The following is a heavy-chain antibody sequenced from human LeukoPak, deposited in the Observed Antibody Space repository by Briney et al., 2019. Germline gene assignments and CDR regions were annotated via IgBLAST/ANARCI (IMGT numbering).Heavy chain of an antibody. CDR1: GYTFTGYY. V-gene: IGHV1-2*02. Sequence: GASVKVSCKASGYTFTGYYMHWVRQAPGQGLEWMGWINPNSGGTNYAQKFQGRVTMTRDTSISTAYMELSRLRSDDTAVYYCARGPFRAAAGLNPNFDYWGQGTLVTVSS. CDR3: ARGPFRAAAGLNPNFDY. D-gene: IGHD6-13*01. CDR2: INPNSGGT. J-gene: IGHJ4*02.